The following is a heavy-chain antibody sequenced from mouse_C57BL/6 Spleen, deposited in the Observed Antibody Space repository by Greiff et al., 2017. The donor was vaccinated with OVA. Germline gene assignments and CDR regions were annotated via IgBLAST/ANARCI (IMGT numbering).Heavy chain of an antibody. CDR1: GYTFTSYW. V-gene: IGHV1-50*01. CDR3: ARAGAYYAMDD. J-gene: IGHJ4*01. Sequence: VQLQQSGAELVKPGASVKLSCKASGYTFTSYWMQWVKQRPGQGLEWIGEIDPSDSYTNYNQKFKGKATLTVDTSSSTAYMQLSSLTSEDSAVYYCARAGAYYAMDDWGQGTSVTVSS. CDR2: IDPSDSYT.